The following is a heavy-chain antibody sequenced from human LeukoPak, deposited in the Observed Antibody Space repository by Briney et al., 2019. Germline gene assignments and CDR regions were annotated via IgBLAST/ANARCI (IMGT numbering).Heavy chain of an antibody. Sequence: PSETLSLTCTVSGGSISSSSYYWGWIRQPAGKGLEWIGRIYTSGSTNYNPSLKSRVTISVDTSKNQFSLKLSSVTAADTAVYYCARHGLTVAGPRFDYWGQGTLVTVSS. CDR2: IYTSGST. CDR3: ARHGLTVAGPRFDY. V-gene: IGHV4-61*02. CDR1: GGSISSSSYY. D-gene: IGHD6-19*01. J-gene: IGHJ4*02.